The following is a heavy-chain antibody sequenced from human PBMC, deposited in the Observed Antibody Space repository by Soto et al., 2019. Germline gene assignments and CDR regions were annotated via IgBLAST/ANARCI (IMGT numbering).Heavy chain of an antibody. Sequence: GGSLRLSCAASGFTFSSYAMSWVRQAPGKGLEWVSAISGSGGSTYYADSVKGRFTISRDNSKNTLYLQMNSLRAEDTAVYYWAKDGSHSGYYTFFDYWGQGTLVTVSS. CDR3: AKDGSHSGYYTFFDY. V-gene: IGHV3-23*01. CDR1: GFTFSSYA. J-gene: IGHJ4*02. D-gene: IGHD3-3*01. CDR2: ISGSGGST.